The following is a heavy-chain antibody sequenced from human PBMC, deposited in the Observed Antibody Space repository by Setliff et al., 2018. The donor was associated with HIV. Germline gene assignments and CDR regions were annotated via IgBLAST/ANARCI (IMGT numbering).Heavy chain of an antibody. Sequence: ASVKVSCKASGYTFTTYGVNWVRQAPGQGLEWMGWINSYNGNAKFAQKFQGRVTMTTDTSTTTAFMELRSLKADDTGIYYCSRSGVPPYYYYGMGVWGQRATVTVSS. CDR3: SRSGVPPYYYYGMGV. J-gene: IGHJ6*02. V-gene: IGHV1-18*04. CDR2: INSYNGNA. D-gene: IGHD3-10*01. CDR1: GYTFTTYG.